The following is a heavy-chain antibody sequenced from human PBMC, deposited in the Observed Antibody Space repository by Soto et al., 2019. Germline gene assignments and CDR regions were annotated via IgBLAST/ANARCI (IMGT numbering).Heavy chain of an antibody. Sequence: GGSLRLSCAASGFTFSNAWMSWVRQAPGKGLEWVGRIKSKTDGGTTDYAAPVKGRFTISRDDSKNTLYLQMNSLKTEDTAVYYCTATDSSSWNPDAFDIWGQGTMVIVSS. CDR3: TATDSSSWNPDAFDI. CDR2: IKSKTDGGTT. CDR1: GFTFSNAW. V-gene: IGHV3-15*01. D-gene: IGHD6-13*01. J-gene: IGHJ3*02.